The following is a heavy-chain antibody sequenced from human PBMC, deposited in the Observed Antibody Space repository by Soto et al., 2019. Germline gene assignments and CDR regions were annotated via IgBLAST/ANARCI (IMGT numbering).Heavy chain of an antibody. V-gene: IGHV4-34*01. CDR2: TNQSGST. CDR1: GGSFSGDY. CDR3: AREDRYSSSGPIPLKFWFDP. Sequence: PETLSLTCAVYGGSFSGDYWSWIRPPPGRGREWIGATNQSGSTNFNPSLRSRATISVETSKNQFSLKLSSVTAADTAVYYCAREDRYSSSGPIPLKFWFDPWGQGTLVTVSS. D-gene: IGHD6-13*01. J-gene: IGHJ5*02.